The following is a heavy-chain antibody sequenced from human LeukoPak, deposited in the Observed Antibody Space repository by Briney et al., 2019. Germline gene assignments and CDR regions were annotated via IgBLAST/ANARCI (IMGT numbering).Heavy chain of an antibody. V-gene: IGHV3-21*05. CDR2: ISGSGSET. J-gene: IGHJ4*02. CDR3: ASGEYDRSGYGCDY. CDR1: GFTFSSYW. Sequence: GGSLRLSCAASGFTFSSYWMHWVRQAPGKGLEWVSFISGSGSETQYIDSVKGRFTISRDNSKNSLYLQMNSLRAEDTAVYYCASGEYDRSGYGCDYWGQGTLVTVSS. D-gene: IGHD3-22*01.